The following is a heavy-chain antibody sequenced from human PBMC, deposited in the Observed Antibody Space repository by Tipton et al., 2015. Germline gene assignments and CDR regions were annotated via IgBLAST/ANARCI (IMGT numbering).Heavy chain of an antibody. D-gene: IGHD3-9*01. Sequence: TLSLTCTVSGVSISSYYWTWIRQPPGKGLQWVGNVFHTGATSYNSSLKSRLTFSIDTSKNQFSLRLSSVTAADTAVYYCACHDYDLLTRDYQTVDYWGQGTLVTVSS. CDR3: ACHDYDLLTRDYQTVDY. V-gene: IGHV4-59*08. CDR2: VFHTGAT. CDR1: GVSISSYY. J-gene: IGHJ4*02.